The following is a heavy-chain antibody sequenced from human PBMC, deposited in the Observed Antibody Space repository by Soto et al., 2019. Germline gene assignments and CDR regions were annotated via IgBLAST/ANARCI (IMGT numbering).Heavy chain of an antibody. D-gene: IGHD4-17*01. J-gene: IGHJ2*01. CDR1: GFPFSSSV. Sequence: SVKVSCKASGFPFSSSVVQWVRQGRGQRLEWIGWIVVGSGQTKYAQKFQERVSITRDMSTSTAYMELTSLRSEDTAMYYCATPDYGDYWYFDLWGRGTLGTVSS. CDR2: IVVGSGQT. V-gene: IGHV1-58*01. CDR3: ATPDYGDYWYFDL.